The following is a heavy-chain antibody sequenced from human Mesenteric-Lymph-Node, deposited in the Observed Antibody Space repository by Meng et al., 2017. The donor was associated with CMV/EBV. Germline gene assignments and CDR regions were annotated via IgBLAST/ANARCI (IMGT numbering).Heavy chain of an antibody. CDR2: ISGGATAI. V-gene: IGHV3-11*01. CDR3: ARQPRQKTAISL. CDR1: GFRFRDYY. J-gene: IGHJ4*02. D-gene: IGHD5-18*01. Sequence: GGSLRLSCAASGFRFRDYYMNWIRQTPGKGLEWISYISGGATAIYYADSLKGRFTISRDNGRNTLYLQMDNLRAEDTAVYYCARQPRQKTAISLWGQGTLVTVS.